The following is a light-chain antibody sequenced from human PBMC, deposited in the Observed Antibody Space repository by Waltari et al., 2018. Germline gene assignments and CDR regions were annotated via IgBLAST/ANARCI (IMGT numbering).Light chain of an antibody. J-gene: IGLJ1*01. Sequence: QSALTQPPAASGSPGPSATLSCTGTSTDIGAYTYVPWYQHPPGKAPKPRIFEVSQRPSGVPDRFSGSKSANTASLTVSGLQADDEADYYCSSYAGSNNYVFGTGTKVTVL. CDR1: STDIGAYTY. CDR3: SSYAGSNNYV. CDR2: EVS. V-gene: IGLV2-8*01.